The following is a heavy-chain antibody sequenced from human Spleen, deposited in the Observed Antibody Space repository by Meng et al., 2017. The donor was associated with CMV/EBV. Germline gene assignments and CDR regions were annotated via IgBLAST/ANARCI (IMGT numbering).Heavy chain of an antibody. CDR3: AISWELPMVFDY. V-gene: IGHV1-24*01. J-gene: IGHJ4*02. D-gene: IGHD1-26*01. CDR1: GGTFSSYA. Sequence: ASVKVSCKASGGTFSSYAISWVRQAPGKGLEWMGGFDPEDGETIYAQKFQGRVTMTEDTSTDTAYMELSSLRSEDTAVYYCAISWELPMVFDYWGQGTLVTVSS. CDR2: FDPEDGET.